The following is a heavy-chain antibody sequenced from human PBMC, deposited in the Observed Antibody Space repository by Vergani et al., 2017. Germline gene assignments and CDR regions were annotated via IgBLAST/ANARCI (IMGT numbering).Heavy chain of an antibody. CDR3: GRVADFYGLGSRLLDL. Sequence: QLHLQESGPGLVKPSETLSLTCSVSGGSMSGYYWSWMRQPPGKELEWIGYMYHSGSTNYNPSLETRVTISGDTSKNQFSLKLNSVTAADTAVYYCGRVADFYGLGSRLLDLWGQGILVTVSS. V-gene: IGHV4-59*01. CDR2: MYHSGST. J-gene: IGHJ5*02. CDR1: GGSMSGYY. D-gene: IGHD3-10*01.